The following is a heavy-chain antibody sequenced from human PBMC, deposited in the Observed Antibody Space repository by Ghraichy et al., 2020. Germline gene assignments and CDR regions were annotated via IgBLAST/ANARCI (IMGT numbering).Heavy chain of an antibody. D-gene: IGHD3-10*01. CDR1: GGSISSSNW. V-gene: IGHV4-4*02. CDR3: ARVPSNPLRNYYYFDY. CDR2: IYHSGST. Sequence: SETLSLTCAVSGGSISSSNWWSWVRQPPGKGLEWIGEIYHSGSTNYNPSLKSRVTISVDKSKNQFSLKLSSVTAADTAVYYCARVPSNPLRNYYYFDYWGQGTLVTVSS. J-gene: IGHJ4*02.